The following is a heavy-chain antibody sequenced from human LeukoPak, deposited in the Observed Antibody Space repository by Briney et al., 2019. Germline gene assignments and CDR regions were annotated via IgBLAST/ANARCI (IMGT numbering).Heavy chain of an antibody. Sequence: PGGSLRLSCAASGFTFTGYWMVWVGQAPGKGLEWVANIKQDGSQKHYVDSVKGRFTISRDNAKKSLYLQMNNLRAEDTGVYYCAREDWGPDYWGQGTLVTVSS. D-gene: IGHD7-27*01. CDR1: GFTFTGYW. J-gene: IGHJ4*02. V-gene: IGHV3-7*01. CDR2: IKQDGSQK. CDR3: AREDWGPDY.